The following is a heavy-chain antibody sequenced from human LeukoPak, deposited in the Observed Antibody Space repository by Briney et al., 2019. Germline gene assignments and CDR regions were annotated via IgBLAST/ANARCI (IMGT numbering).Heavy chain of an antibody. CDR2: ISYDGSNK. D-gene: IGHD5-12*01. Sequence: PGGSLRLSCAASGFTFSSYGMHWVRQAPGKGLERVAVISYDGSNKYYADSVKGRFTISKDNSKNTLYLQMNSLRAEDTAVYYCASDKGASAFDMWGQGTMVTVSS. CDR3: ASDKGASAFDM. CDR1: GFTFSSYG. V-gene: IGHV3-30*03. J-gene: IGHJ3*02.